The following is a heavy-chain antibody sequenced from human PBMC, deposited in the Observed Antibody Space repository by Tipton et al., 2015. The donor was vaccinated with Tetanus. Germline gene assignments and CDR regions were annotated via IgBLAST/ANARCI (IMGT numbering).Heavy chain of an antibody. V-gene: IGHV4-30-4*01. CDR3: ARDRRDFAYDSRGFYSPLYYFDN. D-gene: IGHD3-22*01. Sequence: TLSLTCSVSGGSISSGAHYWSWIRQPPGKGLEWLGYISHSGTTNYNPSLMSRVTLSLDTARGQFSLKLTSVTAADAAVYFCARDRRDFAYDSRGFYSPLYYFDNWGQGLRVTVSS. CDR2: ISHSGTT. J-gene: IGHJ4*02. CDR1: GGSISSGAHY.